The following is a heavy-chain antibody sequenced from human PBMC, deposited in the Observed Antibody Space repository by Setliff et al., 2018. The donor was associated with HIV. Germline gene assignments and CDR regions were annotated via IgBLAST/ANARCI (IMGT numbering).Heavy chain of an antibody. V-gene: IGHV4-59*11. D-gene: IGHD1-26*01. CDR2: IYYSGST. Sequence: SETLSLTCTVSGGSISSHYWSWIRQPPGKGLEWIGYIYYSGSTNYNPSLKSRVTIPVDTSKNQFSLKLSSVTAADTAVYYCARDRFRSGSYHRWFDPWGQGTLVTVSS. CDR3: ARDRFRSGSYHRWFDP. J-gene: IGHJ5*02. CDR1: GGSISSHY.